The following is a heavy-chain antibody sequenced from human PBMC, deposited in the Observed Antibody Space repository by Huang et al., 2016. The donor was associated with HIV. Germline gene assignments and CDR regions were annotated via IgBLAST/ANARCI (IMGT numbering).Heavy chain of an antibody. CDR2: ISYDGSNK. CDR1: GFTFSSYG. Sequence: QVQLVESGGGVVQPGRSLRLSCAASGFTFSSYGMHWVRQAPGKGLEWVAFISYDGSNKYDADSVKGRFSISRDNSKNTLYLQMNSLRAEDTAVYYCAKDRDSSSLVDYWGQGTLVTVSS. V-gene: IGHV3-30*18. D-gene: IGHD6-13*01. J-gene: IGHJ4*02. CDR3: AKDRDSSSLVDY.